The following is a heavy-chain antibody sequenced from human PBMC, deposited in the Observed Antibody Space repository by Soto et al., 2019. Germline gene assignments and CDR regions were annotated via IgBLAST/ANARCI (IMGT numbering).Heavy chain of an antibody. CDR3: ARGGRYFSY. CDR1: GFTFSSHE. J-gene: IGHJ4*02. D-gene: IGHD1-26*01. Sequence: PGGSLRLSCAASGFTFSSHEMTWVRQAPGKGLEWVSYISSSGGTIYYADSVKGRFTISRDNAKNSLYLQMNSLRAEETAVYYCARGGRYFSYWGQGTLVTVSS. CDR2: ISSSGGTI. V-gene: IGHV3-48*03.